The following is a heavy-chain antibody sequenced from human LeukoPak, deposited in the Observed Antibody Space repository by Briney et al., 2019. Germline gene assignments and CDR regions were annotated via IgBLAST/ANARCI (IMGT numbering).Heavy chain of an antibody. CDR3: ARDGSFDAFDI. CDR1: GYSISSGYF. J-gene: IGHJ3*02. V-gene: IGHV4-38-2*02. Sequence: SETLSLTCTVSGYSISSGYFWGWMRQPPGKGLEWIGSIYQSETAHYNPSLKSRVTISVDTSKNQFSLKLSSVTAADTAVYYCARDGSFDAFDIWGQGTMVTVSS. CDR2: IYQSETA.